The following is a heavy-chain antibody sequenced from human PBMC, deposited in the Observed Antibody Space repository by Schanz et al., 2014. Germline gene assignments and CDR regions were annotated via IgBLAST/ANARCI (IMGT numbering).Heavy chain of an antibody. CDR1: GFTFSSYA. V-gene: IGHV3-30*14. D-gene: IGHD1-1*01. Sequence: QVQLLQFGGGVVQPGRSLRLSCAASGFTFSSYAMHWVRQAPGKGLEWVALISNDGSIKYYADSVEGRFTISRDSGQNSLYLQMNSLRAGDTAVYYCARGTDWNLHYWGRGALVTVSS. J-gene: IGHJ4*02. CDR2: ISNDGSIK. CDR3: ARGTDWNLHY.